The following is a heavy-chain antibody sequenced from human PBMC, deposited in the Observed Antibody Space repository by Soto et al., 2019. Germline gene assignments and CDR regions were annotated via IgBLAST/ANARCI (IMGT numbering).Heavy chain of an antibody. CDR2: ISSSSSTI. J-gene: IGHJ3*02. V-gene: IGHV3-48*01. CDR1: GFTFSSYS. CDR3: ARDLAYIWGSYRKSGAFDI. D-gene: IGHD3-16*02. Sequence: GGSLRLSCAASGFTFSSYSMNWVRQAPGKGLEWVSYISSSSSTIYYADSVKGRFTISRDNAKNSLYLQMNSLRAEDTAVYYCARDLAYIWGSYRKSGAFDIWGQGTMVTVSS.